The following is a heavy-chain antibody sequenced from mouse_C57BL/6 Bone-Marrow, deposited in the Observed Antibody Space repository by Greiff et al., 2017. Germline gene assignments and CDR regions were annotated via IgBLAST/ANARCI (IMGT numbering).Heavy chain of an antibody. V-gene: IGHV1-19*01. D-gene: IGHD1-1*01. Sequence: EVQLQQSGPVLVKPGASVKMSCKASGYTFTDYYMNWVKQSHGKSLEWIGVINPYNGGTSSNQKFKGKATLTVDKSSSTAYMELNSLTSEDSAVYYCARGDTTGRFSYSFDYWGQGTTLTVSS. CDR1: GYTFTDYY. CDR3: ARGDTTGRFSYSFDY. CDR2: INPYNGGT. J-gene: IGHJ2*01.